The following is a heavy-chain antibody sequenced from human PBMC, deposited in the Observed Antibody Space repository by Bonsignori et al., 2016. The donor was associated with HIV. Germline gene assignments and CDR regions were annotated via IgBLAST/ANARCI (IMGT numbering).Heavy chain of an antibody. CDR3: ARDYGSGFYDY. Sequence: WIRQPPGKGLEWIGRIYKSGSTNYNPSLKSRVTISLDTSKNQFSLKLSSVTAADTAMYHCARDYGSGFYDYWGQGTLVTVSS. D-gene: IGHD3-10*01. CDR2: IYKSGST. J-gene: IGHJ4*02. V-gene: IGHV4-61*02.